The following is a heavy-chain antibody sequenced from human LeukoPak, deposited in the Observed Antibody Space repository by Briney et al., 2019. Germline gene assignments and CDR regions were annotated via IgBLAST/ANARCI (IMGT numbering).Heavy chain of an antibody. J-gene: IGHJ4*02. CDR1: GFAFSYHW. CDR2: IKNDGTVK. D-gene: IGHD3-22*01. Sequence: SGGSVTLSCAASGFAFSYHWMTWVHQAPGKGLEWVANIKNDGTVKNYVDSVKGRFTISRDNAKNSLYLQMNSLRAEDTAVYYCATDPRYYDSSGYSNYWGQGTLVTVSS. CDR3: ATDPRYYDSSGYSNY. V-gene: IGHV3-7*03.